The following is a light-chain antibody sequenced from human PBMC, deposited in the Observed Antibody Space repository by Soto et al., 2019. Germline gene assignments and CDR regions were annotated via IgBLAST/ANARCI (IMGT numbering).Light chain of an antibody. J-gene: IGLJ2*01. Sequence: QSVLTQPPSVSAAPGQKVTISCSGSSSNIGNNYVSWYQQLPGTAPKLLIYDNNKRPSGIPDRFSGSKSGTSATPGITGLQTGDEADYYCGTWDSSLSAGRVFGGGTKLTVL. CDR3: GTWDSSLSAGRV. V-gene: IGLV1-51*01. CDR1: SSNIGNNY. CDR2: DNN.